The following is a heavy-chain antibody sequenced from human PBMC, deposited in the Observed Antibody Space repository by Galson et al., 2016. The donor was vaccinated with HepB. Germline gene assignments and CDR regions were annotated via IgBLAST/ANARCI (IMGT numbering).Heavy chain of an antibody. CDR1: GFTFTTSW. Sequence: SLRLSCAASGFTFTTSWMSWVRQAPGKGLEWVANIKEDGNVIYYMDSVRGRVTIPRDNAKKSLHLQMNSLRAEDTAVYYCARDLTGLAVGGTLGHDYWGQGTLVIVSS. D-gene: IGHD3-9*01. CDR2: IKEDGNVI. V-gene: IGHV3-7*03. J-gene: IGHJ4*02. CDR3: ARDLTGLAVGGTLGHDY.